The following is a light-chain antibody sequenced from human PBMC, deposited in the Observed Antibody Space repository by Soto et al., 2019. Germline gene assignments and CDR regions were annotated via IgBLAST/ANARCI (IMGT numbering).Light chain of an antibody. J-gene: IGKJ2*01. CDR1: QSIGNDC. Sequence: EMVLTQSPGTLSLSPGERATLSCRASQSIGNDCLAWYQQKPGQAPRRLIYSTSSRITGVPDRFSGSGSGTDFTLTIGRLEPEDFAVYYCQQCGTSPMYTFGQGTKLEI. V-gene: IGKV3-20*01. CDR2: STS. CDR3: QQCGTSPMYT.